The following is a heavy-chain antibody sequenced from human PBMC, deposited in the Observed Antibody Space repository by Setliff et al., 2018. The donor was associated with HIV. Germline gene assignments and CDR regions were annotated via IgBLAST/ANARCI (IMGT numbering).Heavy chain of an antibody. D-gene: IGHD6-19*01. CDR3: ARGVPAVTGYHFDY. CDR2: IRGKAYGETA. V-gene: IGHV3-49*04. CDR1: GFTFGDYA. J-gene: IGHJ4*02. Sequence: GGSLRLSCTASGFTFGDYAVSWVRQAPGKGLEWVGFIRGKAYGETADFAASLKGRFTISRDDSKSIAYLQMNSLKTEDTAVYYCARGVPAVTGYHFDYWGQGTLV.